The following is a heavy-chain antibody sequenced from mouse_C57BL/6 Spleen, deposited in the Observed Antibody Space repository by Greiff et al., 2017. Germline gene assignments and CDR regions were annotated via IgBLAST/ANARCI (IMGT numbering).Heavy chain of an antibody. V-gene: IGHV1-85*01. Sequence: QVQLQQSGPELVKPGASVQLSCKASGYTFTSYYINWVKQRPGQGLEWIGWIYPRDGSTKYNEKFKGKATLTVDTSSSTAYMELHSLTSEDSAVYFCARRDWDGDFDYWGQGTTLTVSS. D-gene: IGHD4-1*01. CDR3: ARRDWDGDFDY. CDR1: GYTFTSYY. CDR2: IYPRDGST. J-gene: IGHJ2*01.